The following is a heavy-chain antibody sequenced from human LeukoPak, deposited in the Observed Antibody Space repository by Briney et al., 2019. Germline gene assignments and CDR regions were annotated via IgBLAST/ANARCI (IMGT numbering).Heavy chain of an antibody. V-gene: IGHV4-4*07. Sequence: SETLSLTCTVSGSSISSYYWSWIRQPAGKGLEWIGRIYSSGSTFYNPSLKSRVTMSVDTSKNQFSLKLSSVTAADTAVDYCARHANSYGSGSFPFDYWGQGTLVTVSS. CDR3: ARHANSYGSGSFPFDY. D-gene: IGHD3-10*01. CDR1: GSSISSYY. CDR2: IYSSGST. J-gene: IGHJ4*02.